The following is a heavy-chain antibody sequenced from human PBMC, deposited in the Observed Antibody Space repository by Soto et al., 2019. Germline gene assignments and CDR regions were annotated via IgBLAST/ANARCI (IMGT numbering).Heavy chain of an antibody. V-gene: IGHV3-21*01. D-gene: IGHD3-9*01. Sequence: GGSVTLSSASSGFTFSSAIINWLRQAPGKGLECVSSIISSSSYIYYADSVKGRFTISRDNAKNSLYLQMNSLRAEDTAVYYCARDTSYDILTGYYSPLLYYYYGMDVWGQGTTVTVSS. CDR3: ARDTSYDILTGYYSPLLYYYYGMDV. J-gene: IGHJ6*02. CDR2: IISSSSYI. CDR1: GFTFSSAI.